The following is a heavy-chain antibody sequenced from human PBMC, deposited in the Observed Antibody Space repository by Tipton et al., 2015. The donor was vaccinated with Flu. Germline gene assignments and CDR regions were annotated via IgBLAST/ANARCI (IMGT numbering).Heavy chain of an antibody. CDR1: GGSINSSTYY. Sequence: TLSLTCTVSGGSINSSTYYWGWIRQPPGKGLEWIGSTYYTGNTYYNPSLKSRVTISVDTSKNQFSLKLSSVTAADTAVYYCARGRGSGSGYYMDVWGKGTTVTVSS. J-gene: IGHJ6*03. CDR2: TYYTGNT. V-gene: IGHV4-39*07. CDR3: ARGRGSGSGYYMDV. D-gene: IGHD3-10*01.